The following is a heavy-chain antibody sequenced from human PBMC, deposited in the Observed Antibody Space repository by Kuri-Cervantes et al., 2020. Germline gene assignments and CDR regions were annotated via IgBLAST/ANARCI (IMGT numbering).Heavy chain of an antibody. CDR3: ARLKLLPIYYYYYGMDV. D-gene: IGHD2-15*01. CDR1: GYSFSSYW. CDR2: IYPGDSDI. Sequence: KVSCKGSGYSFSSYWIAWVRQMPGKGLEWMGAIYPGDSDIRYSPSFQGQVTISADKSISTAYLQWSSLKASDTAMYYCARLKLLPIYYYYYGMDVWGQGTTVTVSS. V-gene: IGHV5-51*01. J-gene: IGHJ6*02.